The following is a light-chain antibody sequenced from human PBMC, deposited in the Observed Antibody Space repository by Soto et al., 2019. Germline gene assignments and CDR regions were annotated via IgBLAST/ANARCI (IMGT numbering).Light chain of an antibody. Sequence: QSALTQPASVSGSPGQSITISCTGTSSDVGGYNYVSWYQQHPGKDPKLMISEVSNRSSGISNRFSGSKSGNTASLPISGLQAEDEAEYYCSSYKSSSTVVVFGGGTKLTV. CDR2: EVS. J-gene: IGLJ2*01. V-gene: IGLV2-14*01. CDR3: SSYKSSSTVVV. CDR1: SSDVGGYNY.